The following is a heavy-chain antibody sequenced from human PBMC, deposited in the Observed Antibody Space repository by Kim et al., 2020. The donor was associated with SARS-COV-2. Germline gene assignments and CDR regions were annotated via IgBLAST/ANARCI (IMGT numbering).Heavy chain of an antibody. Sequence: GGSLRLSCVATGFTFSDYAINWVRQFPGKGLEWGSTIDTNADRTHYGGSVKGRITISRKNSKHTLFLQMNSLRVDDTAIYYCVFRFAEHFDFWGQGTLVTVSP. CDR1: GFTFSDYA. D-gene: IGHD3-10*01. CDR3: VFRFAEHFDF. J-gene: IGHJ4*02. CDR2: IDTNADRT. V-gene: IGHV3-23*05.